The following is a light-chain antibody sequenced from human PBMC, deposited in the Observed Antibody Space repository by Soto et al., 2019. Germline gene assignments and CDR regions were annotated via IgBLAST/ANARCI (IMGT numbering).Light chain of an antibody. CDR2: EGS. V-gene: IGLV2-23*01. CDR1: SSDVGSYNL. CDR3: CSYAGSSTWV. J-gene: IGLJ3*02. Sequence: QSALTQPASVSGSPGQSITISCTGTSSDVGSYNLVSWYQQHPGKAPKLMICEGSERPSGVSNRFSGSKSGNTASLTISGLQAEDEADYYCCSYAGSSTWVFGVGTTLTVL.